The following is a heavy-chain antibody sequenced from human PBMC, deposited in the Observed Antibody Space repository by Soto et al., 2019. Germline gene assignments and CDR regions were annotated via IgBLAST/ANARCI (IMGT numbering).Heavy chain of an antibody. V-gene: IGHV4-4*02. Sequence: QVQLQESGPGLVKPSETLSLTCAVSGGSISTSNWWSWVRQPPEKGLDWIGEIYHTGTTNYNPSFESRVTISVDTSKNHLPLKLSSVTAADTAVYYCARGIRTWGEYVHNSFDPWGQGTLVTVSS. J-gene: IGHJ5*02. CDR2: IYHTGTT. CDR1: GGSISTSNW. CDR3: ARGIRTWGEYVHNSFDP. D-gene: IGHD3-16*01.